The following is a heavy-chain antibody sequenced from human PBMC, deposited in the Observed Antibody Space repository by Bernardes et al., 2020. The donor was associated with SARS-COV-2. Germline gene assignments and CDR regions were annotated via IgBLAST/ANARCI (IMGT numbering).Heavy chain of an antibody. J-gene: IGHJ6*02. D-gene: IGHD6-19*01. CDR2: ISYSGNT. CDR1: GGSISDYY. Sequence: TLSLTCSVSGGSISDYYWSWIRQPPGKALEWIGYISYSGNTNYNPSLESRVTISVDRSKNQFSLKLTSVTAADTAVYYCARGHSTGWFDYSYGMDVWGRGTTVSASS. CDR3: ARGHSTGWFDYSYGMDV. V-gene: IGHV4-59*01.